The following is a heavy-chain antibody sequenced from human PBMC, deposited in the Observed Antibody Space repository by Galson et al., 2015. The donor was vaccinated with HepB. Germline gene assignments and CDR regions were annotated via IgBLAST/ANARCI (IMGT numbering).Heavy chain of an antibody. V-gene: IGHV1-18*01. CDR3: ARDGGRTFYSSSWSDGWFDP. Sequence: SVTVSCKASGYAFTSYGISWVRQAPGQGLEWMGWISAYNGNTNYAQKLQGRVTMTTDTSTSTAYMELRSLRSDDTAVYYCARDGGRTFYSSSWSDGWFDPWGQGTLVTVSS. J-gene: IGHJ5*02. D-gene: IGHD6-13*01. CDR2: ISAYNGNT. CDR1: GYAFTSYG.